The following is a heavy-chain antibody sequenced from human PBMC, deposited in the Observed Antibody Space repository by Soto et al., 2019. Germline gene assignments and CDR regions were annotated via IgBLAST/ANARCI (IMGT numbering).Heavy chain of an antibody. CDR2: ISYDGSNK. V-gene: IGHV3-30*18. D-gene: IGHD5-12*01. J-gene: IGHJ5*02. CDR3: AKELTAVTPYSAFDP. Sequence: GGSLRLSCAASGFTFSSYGMHWVRQAPGKGLEWVAVISYDGSNKYYADSVKGRFTISRDNSKNTLYLQMNSLRAEDTAVYYCAKELTAVTPYSAFDPWGQGTLVTVS. CDR1: GFTFSSYG.